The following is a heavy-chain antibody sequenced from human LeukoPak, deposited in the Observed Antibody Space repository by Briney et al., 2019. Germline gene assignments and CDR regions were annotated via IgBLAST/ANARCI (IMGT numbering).Heavy chain of an antibody. J-gene: IGHJ2*01. CDR3: ARVGGGSGWSGRAGLDL. D-gene: IGHD6-19*01. CDR2: INHSGST. V-gene: IGHV4-34*01. Sequence: SETLSLTCAVYGGSFSGYYWSWIRQPPGKGLEWIGEINHSGSTNYNPSLKSRVTISVDTSKNQFSLKLSSVTAADTAVYYCARVGGGSGWSGRAGLDLWGRGTLVTVSS. CDR1: GGSFSGYY.